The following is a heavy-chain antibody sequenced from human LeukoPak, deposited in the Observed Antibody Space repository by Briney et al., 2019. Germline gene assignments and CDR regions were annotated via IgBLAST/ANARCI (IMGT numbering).Heavy chain of an antibody. V-gene: IGHV4-4*07. J-gene: IGHJ5*02. Sequence: PSETLSLTCAASGVSISSYYRSWIRQPAGKGLEWIGRIYTSGSTNYNPSLRSRVTISVDKSKNQFSLKLSSVTAADTAVYYSARDYCSSTSCYEWFDPWGQGTLVTVSS. CDR3: ARDYCSSTSCYEWFDP. CDR1: GVSISSYY. D-gene: IGHD2-2*01. CDR2: IYTSGST.